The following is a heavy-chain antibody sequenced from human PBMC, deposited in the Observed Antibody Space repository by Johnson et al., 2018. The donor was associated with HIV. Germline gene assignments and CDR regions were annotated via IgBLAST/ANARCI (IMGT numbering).Heavy chain of an antibody. CDR1: GFTFSSCA. CDR3: AREESSSSRDGFDI. J-gene: IGHJ3*02. D-gene: IGHD6-6*01. V-gene: IGHV3-74*01. CDR2: INSDGSST. Sequence: VQLVESGGGVVQPGRSLRLSCAASGFTFSSCAMHWVRQAPGKGLVWVSRINSDGSSTRYADSVKGRFTISRDNAKNTLYLQMNSLRVEDTAVYYCAREESSSSRDGFDIWGQGTMVTVSS.